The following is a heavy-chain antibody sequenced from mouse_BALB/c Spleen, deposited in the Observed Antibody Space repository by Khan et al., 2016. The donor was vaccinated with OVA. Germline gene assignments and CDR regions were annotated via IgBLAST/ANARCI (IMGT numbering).Heavy chain of an antibody. J-gene: IGHJ3*01. V-gene: IGHV3-2*02. Sequence: EVQLQESGPGLVKPSQSLSLTCTVTGYSITSDYAWNWIRQFPGNKLEWMGYISYSGSTTYNPSLKSRISITRDTSKNQFFLQLNSVTTEDKATYYCARWFTYWGQGTLVTVSA. CDR1: GYSITSDYA. CDR2: ISYSGST. CDR3: ARWFTY.